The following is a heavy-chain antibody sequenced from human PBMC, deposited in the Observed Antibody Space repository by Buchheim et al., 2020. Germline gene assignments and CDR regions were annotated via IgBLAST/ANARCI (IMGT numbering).Heavy chain of an antibody. V-gene: IGHV4-34*01. D-gene: IGHD2-15*01. Sequence: QVQLQQWGAGLLKPSETLSLTCAVYGGSFSGYYWSWIRQPPGKGLEWIGEINHSGSTNYNPSLKRRVTISVDTSKNQFSLKLSSVTAADTAVYYCARGARQGIVVVVAATQGMDVWGQGTT. CDR1: GGSFSGYY. CDR2: INHSGST. CDR3: ARGARQGIVVVVAATQGMDV. J-gene: IGHJ6*02.